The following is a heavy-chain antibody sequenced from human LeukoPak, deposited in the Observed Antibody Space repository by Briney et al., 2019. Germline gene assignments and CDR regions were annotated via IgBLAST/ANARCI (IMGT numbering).Heavy chain of an antibody. Sequence: GGSLRLSCAASGFTFSSYWMHWVRQTPGKGLVCVSRINSAGSSTDYADSVKGRFTISRDNAKNTLYLQMNSLRADDTAVYYCAKQDIRSSGWYDWGQGTLVTVSS. CDR2: INSAGSST. CDR1: GFTFSSYW. CDR3: AKQDIRSSGWYD. V-gene: IGHV3-74*01. J-gene: IGHJ4*02. D-gene: IGHD6-13*01.